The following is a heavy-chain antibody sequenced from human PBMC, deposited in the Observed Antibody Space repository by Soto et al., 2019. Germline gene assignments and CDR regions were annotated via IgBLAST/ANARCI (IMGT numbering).Heavy chain of an antibody. CDR3: ARRGYSGYDWGWYFDF. Sequence: RLSFEASGFDFRIYEMNWVRQAPGKGLEWLSYIGSTGSTIYYADSVKGRFTISRDDGKNSVYLQMNTLRAEDTAVYYCARRGYSGYDWGWYFDFWGQGTPVTVSS. CDR1: GFDFRIYE. CDR2: IGSTGSTI. V-gene: IGHV3-48*03. D-gene: IGHD5-12*01. J-gene: IGHJ4*02.